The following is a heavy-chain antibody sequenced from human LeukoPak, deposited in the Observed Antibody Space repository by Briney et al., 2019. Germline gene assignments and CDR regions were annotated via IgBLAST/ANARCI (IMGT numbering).Heavy chain of an antibody. Sequence: SETLSLTCDVYGGSLNDYLWSWIRQPPGQGLERIGEVGHSGTTNYNPSLKSRVTISVDTSKSQFSLRLTSVTAADAAVYFCARELISSRAAFDTWGQGTVVTVSS. CDR2: VGHSGTT. CDR1: GGSLNDYL. CDR3: ARELISSRAAFDT. J-gene: IGHJ3*02. V-gene: IGHV4-34*01. D-gene: IGHD3-10*01.